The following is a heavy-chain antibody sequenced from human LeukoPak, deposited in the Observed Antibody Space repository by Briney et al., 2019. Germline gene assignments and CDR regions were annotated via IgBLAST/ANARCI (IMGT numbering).Heavy chain of an antibody. J-gene: IGHJ4*02. Sequence: GGSLRLSCTASGFAFSTYWMHWVRQAPGKGLVWVSRINSDGRTTTYADSVKARFTISRDNAKNTVYLQMNSLRAEGTAAYYCATVGGSGAAYFYWGQGTLVTVSP. CDR1: GFAFSTYW. CDR2: INSDGRTT. D-gene: IGHD2/OR15-2a*01. V-gene: IGHV3-74*01. CDR3: ATVGGSGAAYFY.